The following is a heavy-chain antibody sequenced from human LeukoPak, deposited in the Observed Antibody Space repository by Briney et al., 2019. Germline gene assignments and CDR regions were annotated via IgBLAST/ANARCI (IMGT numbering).Heavy chain of an antibody. CDR1: GFTFSSYA. D-gene: IGHD3-3*01. CDR2: ISGSGGST. Sequence: PGGSLRLSCVASGFTFSSYAMSWVRQTPGKGLERVSAISGSGGSTYYADSVKGRFTISRDNSKNTLFLQMNSLRAEDTAPYYCAKSVAIYFYYGLDVWGQGTTVTVSS. V-gene: IGHV3-23*01. J-gene: IGHJ6*02. CDR3: AKSVAIYFYYGLDV.